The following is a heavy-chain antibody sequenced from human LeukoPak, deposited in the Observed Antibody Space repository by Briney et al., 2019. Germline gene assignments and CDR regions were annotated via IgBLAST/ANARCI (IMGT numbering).Heavy chain of an antibody. Sequence: SETLSLTCAVYGGSFSGYYWSWIRQPPGKGLEWIGEINHSGSTNYNPSLKSRVTISVDTSKNQFSLKLSSVTAADTAVYYCARTLVVPAAIGPSGYYYGMDVWGQGTTVTVSS. J-gene: IGHJ6*02. V-gene: IGHV4-34*01. CDR1: GGSFSGYY. D-gene: IGHD2-2*01. CDR3: ARTLVVPAAIGPSGYYYGMDV. CDR2: INHSGST.